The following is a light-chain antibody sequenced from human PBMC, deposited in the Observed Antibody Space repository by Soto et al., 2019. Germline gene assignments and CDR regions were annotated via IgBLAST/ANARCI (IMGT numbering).Light chain of an antibody. CDR3: QQRNVWPPIT. Sequence: EIMLTQAPGTLSLSPGDRATLSCRASQSVSGSYLAWYQQKPGQAPRLLIYGASTRATGIPARFSGSGSGTEFTLTINSLEPEDFAVYYCQQRNVWPPITFGQGTRLEIK. J-gene: IGKJ5*01. CDR1: QSVSGSY. CDR2: GAS. V-gene: IGKV3D-20*02.